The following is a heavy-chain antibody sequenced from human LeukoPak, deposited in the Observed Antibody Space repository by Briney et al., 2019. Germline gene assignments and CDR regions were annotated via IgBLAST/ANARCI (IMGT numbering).Heavy chain of an antibody. CDR2: ISYDGSNK. CDR1: GFTFSSHG. V-gene: IGHV3-30*18. Sequence: PGGSLRLSCAASGFTFSSHGMHWVRQAPGKGLEWVAVISYDGSNKYYADSVKGRFTISRDNSKNTLYLQMNSLRAEDTAVYYCAKDHDSSWFDPWGQGTLVTVSS. CDR3: AKDHDSSWFDP. D-gene: IGHD3-22*01. J-gene: IGHJ5*02.